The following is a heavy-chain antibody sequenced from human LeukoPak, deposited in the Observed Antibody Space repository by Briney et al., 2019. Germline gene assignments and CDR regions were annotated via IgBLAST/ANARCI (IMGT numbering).Heavy chain of an antibody. Sequence: SGGSLRLSCAASGFTFSSYEMNWVRQAPGKGLEWVSYISSSGSTIYYADSVKGRFTISRDNAKSSLYLQMNSLRAEDTAVYYCAEPGITMIGGVWGKGTTVTISS. CDR2: ISSSGSTI. CDR1: GFTFSSYE. V-gene: IGHV3-48*03. J-gene: IGHJ6*04. D-gene: IGHD3-10*02. CDR3: AEPGITMIGGV.